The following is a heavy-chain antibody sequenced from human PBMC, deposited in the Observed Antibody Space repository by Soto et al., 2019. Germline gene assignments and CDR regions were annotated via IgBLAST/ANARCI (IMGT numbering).Heavy chain of an antibody. V-gene: IGHV3-21*06. CDR2: ISSSSSYV. CDR1: GFTFSSFN. Sequence: GGSLRLSCAASGFTFSSFNMNWVRQAPGKGPEWVSSISSSSSYVYYADSVKGRFTISRGNAKNSLYLQMSSLRAEDTAVYHCARDPWFDPWGQGTLVTVSS. J-gene: IGHJ5*02. CDR3: ARDPWFDP.